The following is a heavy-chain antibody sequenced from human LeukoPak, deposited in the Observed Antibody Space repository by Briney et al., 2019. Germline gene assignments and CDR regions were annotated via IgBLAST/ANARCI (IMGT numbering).Heavy chain of an antibody. CDR1: GGSFSGYY. J-gene: IGHJ6*03. CDR2: INHSGST. CDR3: ARGLITMVRGAPSYMDV. V-gene: IGHV4-34*01. D-gene: IGHD3-10*01. Sequence: SETLSLTCAVYGGSFSGYYWSWIRQPPGKGLEWIGEINHSGSTNHNPSLKSRVTISVDTSKNQFSLKLSSVTAADTVVYYCARGLITMVRGAPSYMDVWGKGTTVTVSS.